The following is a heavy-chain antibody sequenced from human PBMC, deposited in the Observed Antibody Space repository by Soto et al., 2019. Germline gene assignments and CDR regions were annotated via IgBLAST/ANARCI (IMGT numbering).Heavy chain of an antibody. Sequence: EVQLVESGGGLVQPGGSLRLSCAASGFRFSSYWMSWVRQAPGKGLEWVANIKQDGSENYYVDSVKGRFTISRDNAKNSLYLQMNSLRAEDTAVYYCASGDYSNAWYNWFDPWGQGTLVTVSS. J-gene: IGHJ5*02. CDR1: GFRFSSYW. CDR3: ASGDYSNAWYNWFDP. D-gene: IGHD6-19*01. V-gene: IGHV3-7*01. CDR2: IKQDGSEN.